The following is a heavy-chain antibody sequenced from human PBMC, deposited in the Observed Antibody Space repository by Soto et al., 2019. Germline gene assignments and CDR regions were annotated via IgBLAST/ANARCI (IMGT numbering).Heavy chain of an antibody. CDR2: INQDGSQK. J-gene: IGHJ2*01. CDR3: GRWNYAFDL. V-gene: IGHV3-7*01. Sequence: EVQVVESGGGLVQPGGSLRLSCEASGLTFSIYRMTWVRRAPGKGLECVANINQDGSQKDHVDSVTGRFTVSRDNAKNSLYLQMNGLRAEDTAVYYCGRWNYAFDLWGRGTLVTVSS. CDR1: GLTFSIYR. D-gene: IGHD1-7*01.